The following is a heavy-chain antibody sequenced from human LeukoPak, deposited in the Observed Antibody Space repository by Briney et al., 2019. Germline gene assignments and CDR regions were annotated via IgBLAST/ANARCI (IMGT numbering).Heavy chain of an antibody. D-gene: IGHD2/OR15-2a*01. CDR2: ISNSGDNT. Sequence: GSLLLSCAASGFTFSSYAMSWVRQAPGKGLEWVSAISNSGDNTFYAGSVKGRFTISRDNSKNTLYLQMNSLRAEDTAVYYCAKGMFVFGTTFFYFDYWGQGTLVTVSS. CDR3: AKGMFVFGTTFFYFDY. CDR1: GFTFSSYA. J-gene: IGHJ4*02. V-gene: IGHV3-23*01.